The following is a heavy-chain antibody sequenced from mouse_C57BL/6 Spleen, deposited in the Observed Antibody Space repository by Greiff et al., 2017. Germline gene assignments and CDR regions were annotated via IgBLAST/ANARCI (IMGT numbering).Heavy chain of an antibody. V-gene: IGHV10-3*01. CDR1: GFTFNTYA. CDR2: IRSKSSNYAT. CDR3: VRERGPGQLRQGYYAMDY. Sequence: EVKLMESGGGLVQPKGSLKLSCAASGFTFNTYAMHWVRQAPGKGLEWVARIRSKSSNYATYYADSVKDRFTISRDDSQSMLYLQMNNLKTEDTAMYYGVRERGPGQLRQGYYAMDYWGQGTSVTVSS. D-gene: IGHD3-2*02. J-gene: IGHJ4*01.